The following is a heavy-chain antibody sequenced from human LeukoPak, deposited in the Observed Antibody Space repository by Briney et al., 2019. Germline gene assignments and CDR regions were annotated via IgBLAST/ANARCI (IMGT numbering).Heavy chain of an antibody. V-gene: IGHV4-38-2*02. Sequence: SETLSLTCTVSGYSISSGYYWGWIRQPPGKGLGWIGYIYYSGSTNYNPSLKSRVTISVDTSKNQFSLKLSSVTAADTAVYYCARVIEGGCRYGSYYYYMDVWGKGTTVTISS. J-gene: IGHJ6*03. CDR3: ARVIEGGCRYGSYYYYMDV. CDR1: GYSISSGYY. D-gene: IGHD5-18*01. CDR2: IYYSGST.